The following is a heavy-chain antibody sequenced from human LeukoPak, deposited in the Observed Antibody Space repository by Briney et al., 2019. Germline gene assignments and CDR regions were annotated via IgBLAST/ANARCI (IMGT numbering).Heavy chain of an antibody. D-gene: IGHD1-26*01. Sequence: PSETLSLTCTVSGGSISSSSYYWGWIRQPPGKGLEWIGSIYYSGSTYYNPSLKSRVTISVDTSKNQFSLKLSSVTAADTAVYYCARDREWEPFDYWGQGTLVTVSS. J-gene: IGHJ4*02. CDR1: GGSISSSSYY. V-gene: IGHV4-39*07. CDR2: IYYSGST. CDR3: ARDREWEPFDY.